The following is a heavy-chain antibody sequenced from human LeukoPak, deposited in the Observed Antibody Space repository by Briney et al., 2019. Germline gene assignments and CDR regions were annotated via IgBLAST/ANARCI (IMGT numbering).Heavy chain of an antibody. D-gene: IGHD6-13*01. J-gene: IGHJ3*02. CDR2: ISAYNGNT. Sequence: GASVKVSCKASGYTFISYGISWVRQAPGQGLEWMGWISAYNGNTNYAQKLQGRVTMTTDTSTSTAYMELRSLRSDDTAVYYCARDRVYSSSWYNKHAFDIWGQGTMVTVSS. CDR3: ARDRVYSSSWYNKHAFDI. V-gene: IGHV1-18*01. CDR1: GYTFISYG.